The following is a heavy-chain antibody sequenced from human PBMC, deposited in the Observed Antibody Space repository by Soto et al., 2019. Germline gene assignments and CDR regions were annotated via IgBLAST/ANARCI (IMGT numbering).Heavy chain of an antibody. CDR1: GYTFTSYD. J-gene: IGHJ6*02. D-gene: IGHD3-3*01. CDR2: MNPNSGNT. V-gene: IGHV1-8*01. CDR3: ARVWADFFAYCDFWSGYYYYYCMDD. Sequence: ASVKVSCKASGYTFTSYDINWVRQATGQGLEWMGWMNPNSGNTGYAQKFQGRVTMTRKTSIRTAFMELSSLRPEDTAVYFCARVWADFFAYCDFWSGYYYYYCMDDLGQGTTVTVSS.